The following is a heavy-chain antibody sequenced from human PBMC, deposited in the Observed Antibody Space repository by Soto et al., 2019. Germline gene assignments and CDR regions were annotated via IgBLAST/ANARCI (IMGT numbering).Heavy chain of an antibody. Sequence: GGSLRLSCAASGFTFSSYAMSWVRQAPGKGLEWVSAISGSGGSTYYADSVKGRFTISRDNSKNTLYLQMNSLRAEDTAVYYCAPKIVVVPAAMGLDYWGQGTLVTVSS. CDR1: GFTFSSYA. CDR2: ISGSGGST. J-gene: IGHJ4*02. D-gene: IGHD2-2*01. CDR3: APKIVVVPAAMGLDY. V-gene: IGHV3-23*01.